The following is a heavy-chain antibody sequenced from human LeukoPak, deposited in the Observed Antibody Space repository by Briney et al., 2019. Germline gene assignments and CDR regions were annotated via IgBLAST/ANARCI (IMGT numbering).Heavy chain of an antibody. CDR2: LNWNGGST. V-gene: IGHV3-20*04. J-gene: IGHJ4*02. Sequence: GGSLRLSCAASGFTFDDYGISWVRQAPGKGLEWGSGLNWNGGSTGYADSVKGRFTISRDNAKNSLYLQMKTLRAEDTALYYCARAPYSSSWFDYWGQGTLVTVSS. D-gene: IGHD6-13*01. CDR3: ARAPYSSSWFDY. CDR1: GFTFDDYG.